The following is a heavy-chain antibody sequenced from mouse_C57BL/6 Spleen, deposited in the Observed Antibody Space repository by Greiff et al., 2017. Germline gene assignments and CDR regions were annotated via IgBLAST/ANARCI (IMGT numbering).Heavy chain of an antibody. CDR1: GYTFTSYW. Sequence: QVHVKQPGAELVKPGASVKLSCKASGYTFTSYWMHWVKQRPGRGLEWIGRIDPKSGGTKYNEKFKSKATLTVDKPSSTAYMQLSSLTSEDSAVYYCARTITTVVANYFDYWGQGTTLTVSS. CDR3: ARTITTVVANYFDY. D-gene: IGHD1-1*01. CDR2: IDPKSGGT. V-gene: IGHV1-72*01. J-gene: IGHJ2*01.